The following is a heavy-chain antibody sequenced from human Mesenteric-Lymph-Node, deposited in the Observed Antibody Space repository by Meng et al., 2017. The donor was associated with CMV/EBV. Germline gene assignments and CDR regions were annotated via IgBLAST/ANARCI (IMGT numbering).Heavy chain of an antibody. CDR2: ITWNGGAV. J-gene: IGHJ6*02. CDR3: VKDRGYRKYYYYYGMDV. V-gene: IGHV3-9*03. Sequence: GGSLRLSCAASGFNFDDYAMHWVRQTPGKGLEWVSGITWNGGAVGYADSVKGRFTVSRDNPKNSLYLQMNSLRIEDMALDYCVKDRGYRKYYYYYGMDVWGRGTTVTVSS. D-gene: IGHD5-12*01. CDR1: GFNFDDYA.